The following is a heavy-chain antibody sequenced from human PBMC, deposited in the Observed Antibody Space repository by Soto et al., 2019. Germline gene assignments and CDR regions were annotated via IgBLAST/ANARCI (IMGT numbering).Heavy chain of an antibody. V-gene: IGHV3-23*01. CDR3: ARSTVTTFSLLNY. D-gene: IGHD4-17*01. J-gene: IGHJ4*02. CDR2: ISGSGGST. Sequence: EVQLLESGGGLVQPGGSRRLSCAASGFTFSSYAMSWVRQAPGKGLEWVSAISGSGGSTYYADSVKGRFTISRDNSKNTLYLQMNSLRAEDTAVYYCARSTVTTFSLLNYWGQGTLVTVSS. CDR1: GFTFSSYA.